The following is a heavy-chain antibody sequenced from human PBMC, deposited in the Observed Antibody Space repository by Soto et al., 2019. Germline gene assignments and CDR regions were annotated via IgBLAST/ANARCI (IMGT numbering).Heavy chain of an antibody. CDR1: GYTFTSYG. Sequence: GASVKVSCKASGYTFTSYGISWVRQAPGQGLERMGWISAYNGNTNYAQKLQGRVTMTTDTSTSTAYMELRSLRSDDTAVYYCARDLGPDIVVVPAAIFAFDIWGQGTMVTVSS. CDR2: ISAYNGNT. CDR3: ARDLGPDIVVVPAAIFAFDI. J-gene: IGHJ3*02. D-gene: IGHD2-2*01. V-gene: IGHV1-18*01.